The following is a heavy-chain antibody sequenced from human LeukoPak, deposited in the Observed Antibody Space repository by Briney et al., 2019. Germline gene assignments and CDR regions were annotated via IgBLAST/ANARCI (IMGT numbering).Heavy chain of an antibody. CDR2: INHSGST. CDR1: GGSFSGYY. V-gene: IGHV4-34*01. D-gene: IGHD3-22*01. CDR3: ARDPPYDSSGYDDFDY. Sequence: PSETLSLTCAVYGGSFSGYYWSWIRQPPGKGLEWIAEINHSGSTNYNPSLKSRVTISVDTSKNQFSLKLSSVTAADTAVYYCARDPPYDSSGYDDFDYWGQGTLVTVSS. J-gene: IGHJ4*02.